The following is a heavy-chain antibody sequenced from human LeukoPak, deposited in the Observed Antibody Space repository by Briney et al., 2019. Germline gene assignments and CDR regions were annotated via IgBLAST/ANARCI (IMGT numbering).Heavy chain of an antibody. Sequence: AGGSLRLSCAASGFTFSSYSMNWVRQAPGKGLEWVSSISSSSSYIYYADSVKGRFTISRDNAKNSLYLQMNSLRAEDTAVYYCAREGRPYYYDSSGYYYFWGQGTLVTVSS. CDR2: ISSSSSYI. CDR3: AREGRPYYYDSSGYYYF. V-gene: IGHV3-21*01. D-gene: IGHD3-22*01. CDR1: GFTFSSYS. J-gene: IGHJ4*02.